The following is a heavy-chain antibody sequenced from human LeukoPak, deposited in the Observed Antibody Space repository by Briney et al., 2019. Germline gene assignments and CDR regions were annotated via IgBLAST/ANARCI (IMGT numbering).Heavy chain of an antibody. CDR3: AIGRDGYNLGAFDI. Sequence: ASVKVSCKASGYTFTSYDINWVRQATGQGLEWMGWMNPNSGNTGYAQKFQGRVTMTRNTSISTAYMELSSLRSEDTAVYYCAIGRDGYNLGAFDIWGQGTMVTVSS. CDR2: MNPNSGNT. D-gene: IGHD5-24*01. V-gene: IGHV1-8*01. J-gene: IGHJ3*02. CDR1: GYTFTSYD.